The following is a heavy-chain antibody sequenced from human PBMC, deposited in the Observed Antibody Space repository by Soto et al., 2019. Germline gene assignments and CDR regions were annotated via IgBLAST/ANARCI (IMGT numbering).Heavy chain of an antibody. CDR3: AQARVVIFGVVPGYYFDY. Sequence: GGSLRLSCAASGFTFSSYAMSWVRQAPGKGLEWVSAISGSGGSTYYADSVKGRFTISRDNSKNTLYLQMNSLRAEDTAVYYCAQARVVIFGVVPGYYFDYCGGGSLFTVS. D-gene: IGHD3-3*01. J-gene: IGHJ4*02. CDR2: ISGSGGST. CDR1: GFTFSSYA. V-gene: IGHV3-23*01.